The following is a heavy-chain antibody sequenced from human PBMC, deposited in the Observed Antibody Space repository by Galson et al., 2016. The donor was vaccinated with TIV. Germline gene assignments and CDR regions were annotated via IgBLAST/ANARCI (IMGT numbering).Heavy chain of an antibody. CDR3: ARGVDGFRY. D-gene: IGHD5-24*01. V-gene: IGHV1-2*06. J-gene: IGHJ4*02. CDR2: INPNSGDT. CDR1: GYLFTGYH. Sequence: CKASGYLFTGYHLHWVRQAPGQGPEWMGRINPNSGDTDFAQKFQGRVTMTRDTSISTAYIELRRLTFADTAVYFCARGVDGFRYWGQGTLVTVSS.